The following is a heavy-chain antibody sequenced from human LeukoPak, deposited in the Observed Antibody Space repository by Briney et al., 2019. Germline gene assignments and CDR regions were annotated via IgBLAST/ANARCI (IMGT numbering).Heavy chain of an antibody. CDR2: ISSSSSYI. CDR3: EGDPEGIAADDPRSADY. CDR1: GFTFHKYG. J-gene: IGHJ4*02. V-gene: IGHV3-21*01. D-gene: IGHD6-13*01. Sequence: PGGSLRLSCIASGFTFHKYGMHWVRQAPGKGLEWVSSISSSSSYIYYADSVKGRFTISRDNAKNSLYLQMNSLRAEDTAVYYCEGDPEGIAADDPRSADYWGQGTLVTVSS.